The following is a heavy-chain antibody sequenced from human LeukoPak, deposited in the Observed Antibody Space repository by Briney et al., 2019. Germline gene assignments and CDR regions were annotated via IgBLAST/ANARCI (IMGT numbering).Heavy chain of an antibody. CDR3: VRDFSLTRLERPFGY. CDR1: GFTFSSYA. J-gene: IGHJ4*02. V-gene: IGHV3-23*01. D-gene: IGHD1-1*01. Sequence: GGSLRLSCAASGFTFSSYAMSWVRQAPGKGLEWVSAISGSGGSTYYADSVKGRFTISRDDSKNTLYLQMNSLRAEDTAVYYCVRDFSLTRLERPFGYWGQGSLVSVSS. CDR2: ISGSGGST.